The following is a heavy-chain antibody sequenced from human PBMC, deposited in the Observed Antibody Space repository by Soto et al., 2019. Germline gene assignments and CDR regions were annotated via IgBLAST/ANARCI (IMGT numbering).Heavy chain of an antibody. J-gene: IGHJ4*02. CDR1: GGSFSGYY. D-gene: IGHD2-2*02. CDR3: ARGSNSRLLYQN. V-gene: IGHV4-34*01. CDR2: INHSGST. Sequence: PSETLSLTCAVYGGSFSGYYWSWIRQPPGKGLEWIGEINHSGSTNYNPSLKSRVTISVDTSKNQFSLKLSSVTAADTAVYYCARGSNSRLLYQNWGQGTLVTVSS.